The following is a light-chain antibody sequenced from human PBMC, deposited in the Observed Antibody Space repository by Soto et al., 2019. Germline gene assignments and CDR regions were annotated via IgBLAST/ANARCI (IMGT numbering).Light chain of an antibody. J-gene: IGKJ3*01. CDR1: QTILYSSNNKNY. V-gene: IGKV4-1*01. Sequence: DIVMTQSPDSLAVSLGERATINCKSSQTILYSSNNKNYLAWYQQKPGQPPKLLISWASTRESGIPDRFSGSGSATDFTLTISSQQAEDVAVYYCQQYYNTPLTFGPGTKGDIK. CDR2: WAS. CDR3: QQYYNTPLT.